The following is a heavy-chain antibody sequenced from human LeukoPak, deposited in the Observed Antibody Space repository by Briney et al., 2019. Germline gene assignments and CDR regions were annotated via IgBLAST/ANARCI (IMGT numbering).Heavy chain of an antibody. CDR2: ISYDGSNK. V-gene: IGHV3-30*04. J-gene: IGHJ4*02. CDR3: ARDHGGGSYFDY. Sequence: GGSLRLSCAASGFTFSSYAMHWVRQVPGKGLEWVAVISYDGSNKYYADSVKGRFTISGDNSKNTVYLQMNSLRAEDTAVYYCARDHGGGSYFDYWGQGTLVTVSS. CDR1: GFTFSSYA. D-gene: IGHD2-15*01.